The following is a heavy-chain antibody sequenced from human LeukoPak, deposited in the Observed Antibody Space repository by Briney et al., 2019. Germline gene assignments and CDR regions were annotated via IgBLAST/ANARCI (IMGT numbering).Heavy chain of an antibody. CDR2: IIPMLGTA. J-gene: IGHJ5*02. CDR1: GGTFGSNV. CDR3: ATIHYYGSTRFDP. D-gene: IGHD3-10*01. Sequence: GASVKVSCKASGGTFGSNVITWVRQAPGQGLEWMAAIIPMLGTARYAQKFQGRVTITADKSTSTAYMELTNLRSDDTAVYYCATIHYYGSTRFDPWGQGTLVTVSS. V-gene: IGHV1-69*10.